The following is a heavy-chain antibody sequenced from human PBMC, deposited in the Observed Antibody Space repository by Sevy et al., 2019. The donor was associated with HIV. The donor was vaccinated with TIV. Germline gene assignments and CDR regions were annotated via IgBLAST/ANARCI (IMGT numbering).Heavy chain of an antibody. J-gene: IGHJ6*02. CDR1: GGSISSGGYY. V-gene: IGHV4-31*03. CDR3: ARWHDFWSGYYTGYYYGMDV. D-gene: IGHD3-3*01. CDR2: IYYSGTT. Sequence: LRLSCTVSGGSISSGGYYWTWIRQHPGKGLEWIGYIYYSGTTYYNPSLKSRVTISVDTSMNQFSQKLSSVTAADTAEYYCARWHDFWSGYYTGYYYGMDVWGQGTTVTVSS.